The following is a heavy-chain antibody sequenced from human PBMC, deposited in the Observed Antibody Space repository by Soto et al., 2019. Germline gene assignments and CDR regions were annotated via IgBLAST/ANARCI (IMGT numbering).Heavy chain of an antibody. J-gene: IGHJ1*01. D-gene: IGHD2-2*01. CDR1: GFTFRNYY. CDR2: IDSNGRSP. CDR3: AREQYTLNYAGY. V-gene: IGHV3-74*01. Sequence: EVQLVESGGALVQPGGSLRLSCEGSGFTFRNYYMHWVRQAPGKGLMWVARIDSNGRSPVYADSVKGRFTISRDNAKNTLFLQMDSLAAEDTAMYYCAREQYTLNYAGYWGQGTQVTVS.